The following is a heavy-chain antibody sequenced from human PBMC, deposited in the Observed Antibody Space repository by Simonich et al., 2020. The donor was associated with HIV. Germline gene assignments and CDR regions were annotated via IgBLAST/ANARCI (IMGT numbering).Heavy chain of an antibody. Sequence: QVQLQQWSAGLLKPSETLSLTCAVYGGSFSGYYWRWIRQPPGKGLEWIGGINHSGSPNNNPALKSRVTISGDTAKNQFSLKLSSVTAADTAVYYCARGFHPDYYDSSGYYEDYYYYYYMDVWGKGTTVTVSS. CDR2: INHSGSP. V-gene: IGHV4-34*01. J-gene: IGHJ6*03. CDR1: GGSFSGYY. D-gene: IGHD3-22*01. CDR3: ARGFHPDYYDSSGYYEDYYYYYYMDV.